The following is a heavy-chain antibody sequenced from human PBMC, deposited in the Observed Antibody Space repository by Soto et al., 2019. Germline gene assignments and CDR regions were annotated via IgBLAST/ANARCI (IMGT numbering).Heavy chain of an antibody. Sequence: VEVGCQDSGLTVTSSAGHRVRHVRGQRIEWIGCIFVAGGNTNYAQKFQERVTITRDMSTSTAYMELSSLRSEATAVYYCAAAPARDSSSTTCQDYYYSYYGVDVRGQGTTVTVS. J-gene: IGHJ6*02. D-gene: IGHD2-2*01. CDR2: IFVAGGNT. CDR3: AAAPARDSSSTTCQDYYYSYYGVDV. CDR1: GLTVTSSA. V-gene: IGHV1-58*01.